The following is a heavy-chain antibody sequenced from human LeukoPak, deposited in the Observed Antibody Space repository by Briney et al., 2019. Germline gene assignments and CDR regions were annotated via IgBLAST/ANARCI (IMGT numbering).Heavy chain of an antibody. Sequence: ASVKVSCKASGYTFTSYDINWVRQATGQGLEWMGWMNPNSGNTGYAQKFQGRVTMTRNTSISTAYMELSSLRSEDTAVYYCARGRGYCYDSSGYDNWFDPWGQGTLVTVSS. V-gene: IGHV1-8*01. J-gene: IGHJ5*02. CDR2: MNPNSGNT. CDR3: ARGRGYCYDSSGYDNWFDP. CDR1: GYTFTSYD. D-gene: IGHD3-22*01.